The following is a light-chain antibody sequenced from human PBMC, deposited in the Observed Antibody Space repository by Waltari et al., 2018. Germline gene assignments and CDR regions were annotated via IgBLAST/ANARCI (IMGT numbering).Light chain of an antibody. Sequence: QSVLTPPPSAYGTPGQPLPLSCSGRRFNIGNNVVTWYQHLPGTAPTLVIYKNDQRPSGVPDRFSGSKSGTSASLAISGLQSEDEAEYFCAAWDDSLSGPVFGGGTKLAVL. V-gene: IGLV1-44*01. CDR2: KND. CDR3: AAWDDSLSGPV. CDR1: RFNIGNNV. J-gene: IGLJ3*02.